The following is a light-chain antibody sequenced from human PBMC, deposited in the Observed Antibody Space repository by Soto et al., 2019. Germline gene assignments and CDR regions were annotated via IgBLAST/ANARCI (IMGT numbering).Light chain of an antibody. CDR3: QQYNNWPL. CDR2: GAS. J-gene: IGKJ1*01. CDR1: QSVGSRF. Sequence: EIVLTQSPGTLSLSPGERATLSCRASQSVGSRFLAWYQQKPGQAPRLLIYGASNRATGIPDRFSGSGSGTDFTLTISSLQSEDFAVYYCQQYNNWPLFGQGTKVDIK. V-gene: IGKV3-20*01.